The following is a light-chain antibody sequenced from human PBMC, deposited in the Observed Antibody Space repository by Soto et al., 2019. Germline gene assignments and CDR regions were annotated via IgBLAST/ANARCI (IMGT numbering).Light chain of an antibody. CDR3: QQYNRYPLT. J-gene: IGKJ4*01. CDR1: QSISSG. Sequence: DIQMTQSPPTLSASVGDRVTITCRASQSISSGLAWYQQKPGKAPKLLIYDASSLESGVTSRFSGSGSDTEFTFTIHNLQPDDFATYHCQQYNRYPLTVGGGTKVEI. CDR2: DAS. V-gene: IGKV1-5*01.